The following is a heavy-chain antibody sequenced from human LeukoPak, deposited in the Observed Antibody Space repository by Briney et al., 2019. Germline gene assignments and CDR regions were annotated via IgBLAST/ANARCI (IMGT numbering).Heavy chain of an antibody. CDR2: INHSGST. CDR3: ARVFGARMITFGGVIAYNWFDP. Sequence: SETLSLTCAVYGGFFSGYYWSWIRQPPGKGLEWIGEINHSGSTNYNPSLKSRVTISVDTSKNQFSLKLSSVTAADTAVYYCARVFGARMITFGGVIAYNWFDPWGQGTLVTVSS. V-gene: IGHV4-34*01. D-gene: IGHD3-16*02. CDR1: GGFFSGYY. J-gene: IGHJ5*02.